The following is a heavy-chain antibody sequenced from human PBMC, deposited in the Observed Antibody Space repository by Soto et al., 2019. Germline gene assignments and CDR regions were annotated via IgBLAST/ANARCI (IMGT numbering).Heavy chain of an antibody. V-gene: IGHV1-46*01. CDR1: GYIFTNHY. CDR3: ARADYYDSSGFYYDC. D-gene: IGHD3-22*01. J-gene: IGHJ4*02. CDR2: INPSGGST. Sequence: ASVKVSCKASGYIFTNHYIHWARQAPGQGLEWMGIINPSGGSTNYLQKFQGRITMTRDTSTSTVYMELSSLRSEDTAVYFCARADYYDSSGFYYDCWGQGSLVTVSS.